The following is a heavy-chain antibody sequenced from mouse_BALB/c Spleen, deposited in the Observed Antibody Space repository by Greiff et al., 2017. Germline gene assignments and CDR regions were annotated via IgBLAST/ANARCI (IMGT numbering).Heavy chain of an antibody. CDR1: GYTFTDYA. D-gene: IGHD2-1*01. J-gene: IGHJ3*01. V-gene: IGHV1S137*01. CDR3: AREVRYGNYDY. Sequence: QVHVKQSGAELVRPGVSVKISCKGSGYTFTDYAMHWVKQSHAKSLEWIGVISTYYGDASYNQKFKGKATMTVDKSSSTAYMELARLTSEDSAIYYCAREVRYGNYDYWGQGTLVTVSA. CDR2: ISTYYGDA.